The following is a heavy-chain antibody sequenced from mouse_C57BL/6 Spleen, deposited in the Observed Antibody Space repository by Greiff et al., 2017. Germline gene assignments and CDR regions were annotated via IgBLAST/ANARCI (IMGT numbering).Heavy chain of an antibody. CDR1: GFTFSSYA. V-gene: IGHV5-4*03. CDR3: ARGEVTTSWFAY. J-gene: IGHJ3*01. D-gene: IGHD2-2*01. Sequence: EVMLVESGGGLVKPGGSLKLSCAASGFTFSSYAMSWVRQTPEKRLEWVATISDGGSYTYYPDNVKGRFTISRDNAKNNLYLQMSHLKSEDTAMYYCARGEVTTSWFAYWGQGTLVTVSA. CDR2: ISDGGSYT.